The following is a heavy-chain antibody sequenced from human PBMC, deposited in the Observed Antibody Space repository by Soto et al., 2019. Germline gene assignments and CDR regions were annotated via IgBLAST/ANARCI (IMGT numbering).Heavy chain of an antibody. J-gene: IGHJ6*02. D-gene: IGHD1-1*01. CDR2: IYHSGST. Sequence: SETLTLTCDVSGGSISSSNWCSWVCQPPGKGLEWIGEIYHSGSTNYNPSLKSRVTISVDKSKNQFSLKLSSVTAADTAVYYCARARELVYYYYYGMDVWGQGTTVT. CDR1: GGSISSSNW. CDR3: ARARELVYYYYYGMDV. V-gene: IGHV4-4*02.